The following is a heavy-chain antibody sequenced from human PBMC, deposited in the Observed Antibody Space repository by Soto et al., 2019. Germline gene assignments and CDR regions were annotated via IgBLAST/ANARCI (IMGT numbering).Heavy chain of an antibody. J-gene: IGHJ4*02. D-gene: IGHD6-13*01. CDR3: ARRRTAAAANPGPWPFDY. CDR2: INHSGST. Sequence: QVQLQQWGAGLLKPSETLSLTCAVYGGSFSGYYWSWIRQPPGKGLEWIGEINHSGSTNYNPSLKRRVTISVDTSKNQFSLKLSSVTAADTAVYYCARRRTAAAANPGPWPFDYWGQGTLVTVSS. CDR1: GGSFSGYY. V-gene: IGHV4-34*01.